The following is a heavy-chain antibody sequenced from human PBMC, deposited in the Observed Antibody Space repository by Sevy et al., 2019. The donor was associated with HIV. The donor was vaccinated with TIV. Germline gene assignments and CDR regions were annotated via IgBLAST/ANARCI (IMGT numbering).Heavy chain of an antibody. CDR1: GYIFTDYY. Sequence: GESLKISCKASGYIFTDYYIHWVRQAPGQGLEWMAWINSDSGVTNYAQRFQGEVTVTRDTSLSTAYLELGRLKSNDTAIYYCARLTTQPTSDLYGMDVWGQGTRVTVSS. CDR3: ARLTTQPTSDLYGMDV. D-gene: IGHD4-4*01. V-gene: IGHV1-2*02. J-gene: IGHJ6*02. CDR2: INSDSGVT.